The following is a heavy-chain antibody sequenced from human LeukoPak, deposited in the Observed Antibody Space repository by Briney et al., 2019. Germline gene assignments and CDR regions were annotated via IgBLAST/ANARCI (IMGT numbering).Heavy chain of an antibody. V-gene: IGHV3-13*03. CDR3: ARASYCSGGSCYSGY. J-gene: IGHJ4*02. CDR1: GFTFSSYD. CDR2: IGTAGDT. D-gene: IGHD2-15*01. Sequence: GGSLRLSCVACGFTFSSYDMHWVRQATGKGLEWVSAIGTAGDTYYPGSVKGQFTISRENAKNSLYLQMNSLRAGDTAVYYCARASYCSGGSCYSGYWGQGTLVTVSS.